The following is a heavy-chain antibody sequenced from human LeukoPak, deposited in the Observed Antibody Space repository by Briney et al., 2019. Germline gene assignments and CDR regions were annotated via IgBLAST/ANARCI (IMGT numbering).Heavy chain of an antibody. J-gene: IGHJ3*01. CDR2: ISQDGHQK. CDR1: GFTFSSYY. D-gene: IGHD3-10*01. Sequence: GGSLRLSCAASGFTFSSYYMNWVRQAPGKGLEWVASISQDGHQKFFVDSVKGRFTISRYNAKNSLYVEMNSLRVEDTAIYYCAAGNLGLGYYSRDAFEFWGQGTVATVSS. CDR3: AAGNLGLGYYSRDAFEF. V-gene: IGHV3-7*03.